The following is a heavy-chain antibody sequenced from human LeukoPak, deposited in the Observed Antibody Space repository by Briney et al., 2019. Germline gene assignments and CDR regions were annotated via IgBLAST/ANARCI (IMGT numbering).Heavy chain of an antibody. J-gene: IGHJ4*02. CDR2: FYYSGGNT. V-gene: IGHV3-23*01. CDR3: AKDQGQAVVPRRFDY. Sequence: GGSLRLSCAASGFMFSNFAMSWVRQVPGKGLECVSTFYYSGGNTYSADSVKGRFTISRENAKNTLYLQMNSLRAEDTAVYYCAKDQGQAVVPRRFDYWGQGTLVTVSS. D-gene: IGHD2-2*01. CDR1: GFMFSNFA.